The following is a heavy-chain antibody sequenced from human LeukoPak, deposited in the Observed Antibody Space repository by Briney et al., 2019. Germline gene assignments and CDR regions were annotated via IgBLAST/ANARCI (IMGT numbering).Heavy chain of an antibody. CDR3: ARYCSGASCYSGVDY. J-gene: IGHJ4*02. D-gene: IGHD2-15*01. Sequence: PGGSLRLSCAASGFTFGSYMMTWVRQAPGRGLEWVSTISSNGGSTYCADSVKGRFTISRDNSKNTLYLQMSSLRAEDTAIYYCARYCSGASCYSGVDYWGQGTLVPVSS. CDR1: GFTFGSYM. CDR2: ISSNGGST. V-gene: IGHV3-23*01.